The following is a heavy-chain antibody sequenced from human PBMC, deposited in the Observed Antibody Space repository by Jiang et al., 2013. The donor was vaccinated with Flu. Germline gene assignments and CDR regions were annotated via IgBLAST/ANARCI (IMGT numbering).Heavy chain of an antibody. D-gene: IGHD2-2*01. CDR3: ARDLVPAAIRVSAFDI. CDR1: GSTFSSYS. V-gene: IGHV3-21*01. Sequence: SGGGLVKPGGSLRLSCAASGSTFSSYSMNWVRQAPGKGLEWVSSISSSSSYIYYADSVKGRFTISRDNAKNSLYLQMNSLRAEDTAVYYCARDLVPAAIRVSAFDIWGQGTMVTVSS. CDR2: ISSSSSYI. J-gene: IGHJ3*02.